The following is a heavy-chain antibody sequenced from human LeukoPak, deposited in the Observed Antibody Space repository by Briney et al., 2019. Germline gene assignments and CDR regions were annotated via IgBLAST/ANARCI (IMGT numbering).Heavy chain of an antibody. CDR1: GFTFSSYG. J-gene: IGHJ4*02. Sequence: PGGSLRLSCAASGFTFSSYGMHWVRQAPGKGLEWVAFIRYDGSNKYYADSVKGRFTISRDNSKNTLYLQMNSLRAEDTAVYYCAKSRHMVRGVTPFDYWGQVTLVTVSS. CDR2: IRYDGSNK. V-gene: IGHV3-30*02. CDR3: AKSRHMVRGVTPFDY. D-gene: IGHD3-10*01.